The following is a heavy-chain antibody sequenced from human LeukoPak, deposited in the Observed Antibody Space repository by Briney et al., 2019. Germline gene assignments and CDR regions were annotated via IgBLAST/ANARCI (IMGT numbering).Heavy chain of an antibody. CDR3: ARAKWDLLRPTTPAFDY. CDR1: GFTFGGFW. V-gene: IGHV3-7*04. Sequence: GESLRLSCAASGFTFGGFWMTWVRQAPGKGLECVADINQDGGEKYYVDSVKGRFTISRDNSKSSLYLQMNSLRAEDTAVYYCARAKWDLLRPTTPAFDYWGPGTLSPSPQ. CDR2: INQDGGEK. J-gene: IGHJ4*02. D-gene: IGHD1-26*01.